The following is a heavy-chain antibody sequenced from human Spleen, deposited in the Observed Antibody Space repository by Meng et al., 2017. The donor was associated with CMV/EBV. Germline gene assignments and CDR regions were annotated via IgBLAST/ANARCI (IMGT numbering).Heavy chain of an antibody. CDR3: ARAPSYYDTSAYFNLFDY. J-gene: IGHJ4*02. V-gene: IGHV4-31*02. CDR1: ISSGGYY. D-gene: IGHD3-22*01. CDR2: IYYSGST. Sequence: ISSGGYYWTGIRQHPGKGLEWIGYIYYSGSTYYNPSLKSRVAISVDTSKNQFSLRLSSVTAADTAVYYCARAPSYYDTSAYFNLFDYWGQGTLVTVSS.